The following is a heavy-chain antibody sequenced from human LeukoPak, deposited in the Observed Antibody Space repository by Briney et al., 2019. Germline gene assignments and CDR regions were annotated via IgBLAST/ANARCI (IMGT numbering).Heavy chain of an antibody. CDR3: ARVMGRLVRTWYFDL. V-gene: IGHV3-66*01. J-gene: IGHJ2*01. D-gene: IGHD3-10*01. CDR1: GFTVSSNY. CDR2: IYDGCFT. Sequence: GGSLRLPCAASGFTVSSNYMAWVPQSPGKGLEWVSVIYDGCFTDYTDPFKGRFTISKDNSKSKLYLQMNMLMDGDTAVYYCARVMGRLVRTWYFDLWGRGTLVTVSS.